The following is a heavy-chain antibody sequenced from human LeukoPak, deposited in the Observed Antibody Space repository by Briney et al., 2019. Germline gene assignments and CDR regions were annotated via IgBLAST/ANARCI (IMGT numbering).Heavy chain of an antibody. CDR2: ISAYNGNT. D-gene: IGHD1-26*01. CDR1: GYTFTSYG. J-gene: IGHJ4*02. V-gene: IGHV1-18*01. CDR3: ARVDSGRFYGHDY. Sequence: ASVEVSCKASGYTFTSYGISWVRQAPGQGLEWMGWISAYNGNTNYAQKLQGRVTMTTDTTTTAYMELSSLRSDDTAIYYCARVDSGRFYGHDYWGQGTLVTVTS.